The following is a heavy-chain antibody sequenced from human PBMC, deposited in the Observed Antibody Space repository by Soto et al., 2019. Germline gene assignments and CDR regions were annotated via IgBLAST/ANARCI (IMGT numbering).Heavy chain of an antibody. CDR3: AKRRGAGGHFDY. D-gene: IGHD2-15*01. V-gene: IGHV3-23*01. J-gene: IGHJ4*02. CDR2: VSIGGST. CDR1: VFTFSIYA. Sequence: WGSLLVSCASSVFTFSIYAMCWVRQGPGKGLDWVAVVSIGGSTHYADSVRGRFTISRDNSKNTLSLQMNSLTAEDTAVYFCAKRRGAGGHFDYWGQGALVTVSS.